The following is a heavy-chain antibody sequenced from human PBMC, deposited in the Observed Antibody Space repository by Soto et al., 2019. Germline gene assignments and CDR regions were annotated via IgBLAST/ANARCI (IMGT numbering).Heavy chain of an antibody. D-gene: IGHD3-22*01. CDR2: IYHSGST. CDR1: GGSISIGGYS. J-gene: IGHJ4*02. CDR3: ARTYYYDSSGYFFDY. Sequence: SETLSLTCSVSGGSISIGGYSWIWIRQPPGKGLEWIGYIYHSGSTYYNPSLKSRVTISVDTSKNQFSLKLSSVTAADTTVYYCARTYYYDSSGYFFDYWGQGTLVTVSS. V-gene: IGHV4-30-2*02.